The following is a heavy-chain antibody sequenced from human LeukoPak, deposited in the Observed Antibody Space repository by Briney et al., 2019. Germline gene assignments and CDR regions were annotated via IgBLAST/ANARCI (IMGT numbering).Heavy chain of an antibody. Sequence: SKTLSLTCAVYGGSFSGYYWSWIRQPPGKGLEWIGEINHSGSTNYNPSLKSRVTISLDTSKNQFSLKLSSVTAADTAVYYCARELGYCSSTSCLYYFDYWGQGTLVTVSS. V-gene: IGHV4-34*01. D-gene: IGHD2-2*01. CDR2: INHSGST. CDR1: GGSFSGYY. CDR3: ARELGYCSSTSCLYYFDY. J-gene: IGHJ4*02.